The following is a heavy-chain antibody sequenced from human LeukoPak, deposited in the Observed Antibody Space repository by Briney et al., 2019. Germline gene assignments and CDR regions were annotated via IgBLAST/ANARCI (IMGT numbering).Heavy chain of an antibody. Sequence: PSETLSLTCTISGYSISSGYYWGWIRQPPGKGLEWIGSIYHSGSTYYNPSLKSRVTISVDTSKNQFSLKLSSVTVADTAVYYCARSIAVAGGVYYYMDVWGKGTTVTVSS. D-gene: IGHD6-19*01. J-gene: IGHJ6*03. CDR1: GYSISSGYY. V-gene: IGHV4-38-2*02. CDR2: IYHSGST. CDR3: ARSIAVAGGVYYYMDV.